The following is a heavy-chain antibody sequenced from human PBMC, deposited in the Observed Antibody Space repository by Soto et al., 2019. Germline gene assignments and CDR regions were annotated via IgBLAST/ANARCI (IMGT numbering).Heavy chain of an antibody. CDR1: GYTFTSYG. J-gene: IGHJ6*02. V-gene: IGHV1-18*04. CDR3: ASYPRRKACSSTSCAPGYYYYGMDV. D-gene: IGHD2-2*01. CDR2: ISAYNGNT. Sequence: ASVKVSCKASGYTFTSYGISWVRQAPGQGLEWMGWISAYNGNTNYAQKLQGRVTMTTDTSTSTAYMELRSLRSDDTAVYYCASYPRRKACSSTSCAPGYYYYGMDVWGQGTTVTFSS.